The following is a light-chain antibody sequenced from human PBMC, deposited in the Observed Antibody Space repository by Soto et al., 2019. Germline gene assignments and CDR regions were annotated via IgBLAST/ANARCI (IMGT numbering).Light chain of an antibody. CDR1: SSDVGGYNY. CDR3: CSYAGSYTYV. CDR2: DVS. Sequence: QSALTQPRSVSGSPGQSVTISCTGTSSDVGGYNYVSWYQQHPGKAPKLMIYDVSKRPSGVPDRFSGSKSGNTASLTISGHQPEDEPDYYCCSYAGSYTYVFGTG. V-gene: IGLV2-11*01. J-gene: IGLJ1*01.